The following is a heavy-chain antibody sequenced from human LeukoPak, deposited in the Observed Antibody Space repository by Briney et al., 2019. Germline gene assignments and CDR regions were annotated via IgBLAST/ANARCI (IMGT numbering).Heavy chain of an antibody. J-gene: IGHJ4*02. V-gene: IGHV4-59*11. CDR3: ARDRGVAAAGYFDY. Sequence: SETLSLTCSVSSGSFSSHSWTWIRQPPGKGLEWIGHIYYSGSTYYNPSLKSRVTISVDTSKNQFSLKLSSVTAADTAVYYCARDRGVAAAGYFDYWGQGTLVTVSS. CDR2: IYYSGST. CDR1: SGSFSSHS. D-gene: IGHD6-13*01.